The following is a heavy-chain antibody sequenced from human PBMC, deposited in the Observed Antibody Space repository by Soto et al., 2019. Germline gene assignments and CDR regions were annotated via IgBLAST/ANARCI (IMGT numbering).Heavy chain of an antibody. J-gene: IGHJ5*02. CDR1: GFTFSSYW. CDR3: ATTLGQQLAYNWFDP. D-gene: IGHD6-13*01. Sequence: EVQLVESGGGSDQPGGSLRLSCAASGFTFSSYWMSWVRQAPGKALEWVANIKQDGSEKYYVDSVKGRFTISRDNAKNSLYLQMNSLRAEDTAVYYCATTLGQQLAYNWFDPWGQGTLVTVSS. V-gene: IGHV3-7*05. CDR2: IKQDGSEK.